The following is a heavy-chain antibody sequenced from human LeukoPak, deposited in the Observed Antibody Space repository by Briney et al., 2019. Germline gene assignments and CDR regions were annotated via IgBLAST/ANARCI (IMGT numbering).Heavy chain of an antibody. Sequence: PSETLSLTCTVSGGSISSSTYYWGWIRQPPGKGLEWIGSIYSSGSTYYNPSLKSRVTISVDTSKNQFSLKLSSVTAADTAVYYCARLLVGVITTHSGDCWGQGTLVTVSS. J-gene: IGHJ4*02. CDR1: GGSISSSTYY. D-gene: IGHD3-22*01. CDR3: ARLLVGVITTHSGDC. CDR2: IYSSGST. V-gene: IGHV4-39*01.